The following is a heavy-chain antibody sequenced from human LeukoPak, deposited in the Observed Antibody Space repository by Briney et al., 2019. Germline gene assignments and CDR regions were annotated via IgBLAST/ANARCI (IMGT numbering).Heavy chain of an antibody. Sequence: GGSLRLSCAASGFTFSSYAMSWVRQAPGEGLEWASSISGTGGSTYYADSVKGRFTISRDNSKNTLFLQMNSLRAEDTALYYCAKHFGSGDYYNFFDDWGQGTLVSVSS. V-gene: IGHV3-23*01. CDR3: AKHFGSGDYYNFFDD. CDR1: GFTFSSYA. CDR2: ISGTGGST. J-gene: IGHJ4*02. D-gene: IGHD3-10*01.